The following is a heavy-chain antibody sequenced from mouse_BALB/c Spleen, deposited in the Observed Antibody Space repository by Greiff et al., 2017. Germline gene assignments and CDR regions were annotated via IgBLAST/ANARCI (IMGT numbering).Heavy chain of an antibody. Sequence: VQLVESGPGLVAPSQSLSITCTVSGFSLTSYGVHWVRQPPGKGLEWLGVIWAGGSTNYNSALMSRLSISKDNSKSQVFLKMNSLQTDDTAMYYCARAPIYYDSPYAMDYWGQGTSVTVSS. CDR2: IWAGGST. J-gene: IGHJ4*01. V-gene: IGHV2-9*02. CDR1: GFSLTSYG. D-gene: IGHD2-4*01. CDR3: ARAPIYYDSPYAMDY.